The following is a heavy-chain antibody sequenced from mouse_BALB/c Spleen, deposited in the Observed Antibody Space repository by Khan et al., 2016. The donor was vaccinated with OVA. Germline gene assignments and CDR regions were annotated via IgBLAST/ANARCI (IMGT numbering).Heavy chain of an antibody. CDR2: LSYSGST. CDR1: GYSITSDYA. J-gene: IGHJ4*01. D-gene: IGHD2-3*01. Sequence: EVKLLESGPGLVKPSQSLSLTCTVTGYSITSDYAWNWIRQFPGNKLEWRGYLSYSGSTNYNPALKSRISITRDTSKNQFFLQLNSVTTEDTATYYCARDGSQYNYAMDCWGQGTSVTVSS. V-gene: IGHV3-2*02. CDR3: ARDGSQYNYAMDC.